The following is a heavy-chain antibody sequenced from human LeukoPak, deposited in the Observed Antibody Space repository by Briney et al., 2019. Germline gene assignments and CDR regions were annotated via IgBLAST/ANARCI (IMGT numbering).Heavy chain of an antibody. CDR3: ATVPHLGYCSSTSCYPFDP. Sequence: ASVKVPCKVSGYTLTELSMHWVRQAPGKGLEWMGGFDPEDGETIYAQKFQGRVTMTEDTSTDTAYMELSSLRSEDTAVYYCATVPHLGYCSSTSCYPFDPWGQGTLVTVSS. CDR2: FDPEDGET. V-gene: IGHV1-24*01. D-gene: IGHD2-2*01. J-gene: IGHJ5*02. CDR1: GYTLTELS.